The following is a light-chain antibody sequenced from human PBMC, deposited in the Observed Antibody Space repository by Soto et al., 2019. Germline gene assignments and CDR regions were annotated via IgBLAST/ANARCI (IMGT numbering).Light chain of an antibody. CDR1: QDIGGR. CDR2: AAS. Sequence: DIQMTQSPSSVSASVGDRITITCRTSQDIGGRLAWFQQKPGKAPQYLIQAASILQSGVPSSFNSSGSATEFILSINTLQPEDFAPYFSIQVSSFPRPFGVGAK. CDR3: IQVSSFPRP. V-gene: IGKV1-12*01. J-gene: IGKJ4*02.